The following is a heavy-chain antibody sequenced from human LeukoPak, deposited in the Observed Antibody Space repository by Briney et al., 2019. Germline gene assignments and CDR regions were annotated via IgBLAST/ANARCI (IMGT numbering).Heavy chain of an antibody. CDR2: GST. CDR3: ARSKIGPAGPHYFDY. D-gene: IGHD6-13*01. V-gene: IGHV4-61*05. CDR1: GGSIRSSSYY. Sequence: SETLSLTCTVSGGSIRSSSYYWGWIRQSPEKGLEWIGSTYDNPSLKSRVTISVDTSKNQFFLKLTSVTASESAVYYCARSKIGPAGPHYFDYWGQGTLVTVSS. J-gene: IGHJ4*02.